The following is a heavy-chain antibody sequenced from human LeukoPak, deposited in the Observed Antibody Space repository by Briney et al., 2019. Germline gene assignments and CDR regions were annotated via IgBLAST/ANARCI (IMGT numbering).Heavy chain of an antibody. Sequence: GWALRLSCAASGLTFSIYWMYWVRQAPGKGRMWVSWCDSDGSGTTYVDYVKGRFTVSRDNAKSTLYLQMSSLRAEDTAVYYCATSSVWGGAFNIWGQGTMVTVSS. CDR1: GLTFSIYW. V-gene: IGHV3-74*03. CDR2: CDSDGSGT. D-gene: IGHD3-16*01. CDR3: ATSSVWGGAFNI. J-gene: IGHJ3*02.